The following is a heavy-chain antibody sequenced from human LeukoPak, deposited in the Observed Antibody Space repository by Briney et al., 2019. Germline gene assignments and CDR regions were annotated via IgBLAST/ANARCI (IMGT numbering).Heavy chain of an antibody. D-gene: IGHD3-10*01. V-gene: IGHV3-30-3*01. J-gene: IGHJ4*02. CDR3: AKDGTYGYGSGSYLVY. CDR1: GFTFSSYA. Sequence: QPGGSLRLSCAASGFTFSSYAMHWVRQAPGKGLEWVAVISYDGGNKYYADSVKGRFTISRDNSKNTLYLQMNSLRAEDTALYYCAKDGTYGYGSGSYLVYWGQGTLVTVSS. CDR2: ISYDGGNK.